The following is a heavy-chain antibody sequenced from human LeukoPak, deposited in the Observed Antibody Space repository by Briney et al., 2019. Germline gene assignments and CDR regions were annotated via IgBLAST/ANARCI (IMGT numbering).Heavy chain of an antibody. D-gene: IGHD2-2*01. J-gene: IGHJ4*02. V-gene: IGHV1-2*02. Sequence: ASVKVSCKASGYTFTGYYMHWVRHAPGQGLERKGWINPNSGGTNYAQTFQGRVTMTRDTSISTAYMELSRLRSDDTAVYYCARGVVVGTIDYWGQGTLVTVSS. CDR3: ARGVVVGTIDY. CDR2: INPNSGGT. CDR1: GYTFTGYY.